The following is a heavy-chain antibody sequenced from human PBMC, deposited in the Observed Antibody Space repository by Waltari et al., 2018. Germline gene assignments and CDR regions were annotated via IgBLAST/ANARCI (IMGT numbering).Heavy chain of an antibody. V-gene: IGHV4-30-4*08. CDR2: IFYNGNA. J-gene: IGHJ3*01. CDR1: GVSITNGDYY. Sequence: QVQLQESGPGLVTPSRTLSLTCVVSGVSITNGDYYWSWIRQPPGKGLEWIGYIFYNGNAFYNPSLKSRMSMSVDTSKNQFSLMVTSVTAADTALYFCARASGEPPAFDFWGLGTMVTVSS. D-gene: IGHD6-25*01. CDR3: ARASGEPPAFDF.